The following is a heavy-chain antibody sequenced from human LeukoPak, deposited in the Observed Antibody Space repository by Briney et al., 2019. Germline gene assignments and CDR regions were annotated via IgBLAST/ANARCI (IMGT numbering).Heavy chain of an antibody. CDR2: ISSSSSYI. Sequence: PGGSLRLSCAASGFTFSSYSMNWVRQAPGKGLEWVSSISSSSSYIYYADSVKGRFTISRDNAKNSLYLQMNSLRAEDTAVYYCASATIFGVVIQYYFDYWGQGTLVTVSS. D-gene: IGHD3-3*01. CDR1: GFTFSSYS. CDR3: ASATIFGVVIQYYFDY. J-gene: IGHJ4*02. V-gene: IGHV3-21*01.